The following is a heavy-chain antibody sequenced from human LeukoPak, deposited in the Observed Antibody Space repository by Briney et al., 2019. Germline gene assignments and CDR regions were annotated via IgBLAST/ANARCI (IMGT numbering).Heavy chain of an antibody. CDR2: ISGSGGRT. Sequence: PGGSLRLSCAASGFTFSSFALSWVRQAPGKGLEWISGISGSGGRTDYADSVKGRFTISRDSSKNTLYLQMSSLRADDTALYYCAKSPPRCSGGSCYGYWGQGTLVTVSS. D-gene: IGHD2-15*01. CDR3: AKSPPRCSGGSCYGY. J-gene: IGHJ4*02. V-gene: IGHV3-23*01. CDR1: GFTFSSFA.